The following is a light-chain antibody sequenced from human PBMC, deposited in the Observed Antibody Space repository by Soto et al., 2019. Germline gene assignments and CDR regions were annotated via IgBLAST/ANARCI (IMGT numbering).Light chain of an antibody. J-gene: IGKJ1*01. CDR3: QHYNSYSEA. CDR1: QSISSW. CDR2: KAS. V-gene: IGKV1-5*03. Sequence: DIQMTQSPSTLSASVGDRVTITCRASQSISSWLAWYQQKPGKAPKLLIYKASTLKIGVPSRFSGSGSGTEFTLSISSLQHDDFATYYCQHYNSYSEAFGQGTKVELK.